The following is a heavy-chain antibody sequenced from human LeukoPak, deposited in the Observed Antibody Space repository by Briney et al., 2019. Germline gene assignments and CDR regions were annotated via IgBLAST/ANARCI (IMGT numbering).Heavy chain of an antibody. CDR2: ISGSGGST. V-gene: IGHV3-23*01. Sequence: GGSLRPSCAASGFTFSSYAMGWVRQAPGKGLEWVSAISGSGGSTYYADSVKGRFTISRDNSKNTLYLQMNSLRAEDTAVYYCAKAGKYFDWLLTFDYWGQGTLVTVSS. D-gene: IGHD3-9*01. J-gene: IGHJ4*02. CDR3: AKAGKYFDWLLTFDY. CDR1: GFTFSSYA.